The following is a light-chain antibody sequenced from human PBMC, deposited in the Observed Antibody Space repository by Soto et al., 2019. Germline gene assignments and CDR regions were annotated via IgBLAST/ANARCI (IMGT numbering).Light chain of an antibody. CDR1: NSNIGNNA. J-gene: IGLJ2*01. CDR2: YDD. V-gene: IGLV1-36*01. Sequence: QSVLTQPPSVSGAPRQRVTISCSGSNSNIGNNAVNWYQQLPGKAPKLLIYYDDLLPSGVSDRFSGSKSGTSASLAISGLQSEDEAGYYCAAWYDSCNGPVFGGGTTLTVL. CDR3: AAWYDSCNGPV.